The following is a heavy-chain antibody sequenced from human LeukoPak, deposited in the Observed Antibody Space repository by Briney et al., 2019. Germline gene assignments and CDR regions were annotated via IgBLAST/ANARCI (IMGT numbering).Heavy chain of an antibody. J-gene: IGHJ4*02. V-gene: IGHV4-31*03. Sequence: SETLSLTCTVSGGSISSGAYYWSWIRQHPGTGLEWIGYIYYSGTTYHNPSLKSRVTISVDTSKNQFSLNLSSVTAADTAVYYCAREVNWNSVTLFFDYWGQGTLVTVSS. CDR3: AREVNWNSVTLFFDY. CDR1: GGSISSGAYY. CDR2: IYYSGTT. D-gene: IGHD1-7*01.